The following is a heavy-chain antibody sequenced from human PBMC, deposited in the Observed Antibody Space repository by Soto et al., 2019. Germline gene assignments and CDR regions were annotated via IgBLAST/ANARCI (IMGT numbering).Heavy chain of an antibody. CDR2: ISYDGSNK. D-gene: IGHD6-6*01. CDR3: AKDRPLAP. Sequence: GGSLRLSCAASGFTFSSYGMHWVRQAPGKGLEWVAVISYDGSNKYYADSVKGRFTISRDNSKNTLYLQMNSLRAEDAAVYYCAKDRPLAPWGQGTLVTVSS. CDR1: GFTFSSYG. J-gene: IGHJ5*02. V-gene: IGHV3-30*18.